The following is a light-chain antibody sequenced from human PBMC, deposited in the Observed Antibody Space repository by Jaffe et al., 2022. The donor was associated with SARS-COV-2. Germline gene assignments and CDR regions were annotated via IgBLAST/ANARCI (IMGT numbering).Light chain of an antibody. Sequence: QSALTQPPSASGSPGQSVTISCTGTSSDVGGYNYVSWFQQHPGKAPKLMIYEVSKRPSGVPDRFSGSKSGNTASLTVSGLQAEDEADYHCSSYAGRKGWVFGGGTKLTVL. V-gene: IGLV2-8*01. CDR3: SSYAGRKGWV. CDR2: EVS. J-gene: IGLJ3*02. CDR1: SSDVGGYNY.